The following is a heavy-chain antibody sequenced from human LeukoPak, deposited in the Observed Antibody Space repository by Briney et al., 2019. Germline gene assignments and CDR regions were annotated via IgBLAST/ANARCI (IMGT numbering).Heavy chain of an antibody. CDR3: ARGGDIVVVVAAMGAFDI. D-gene: IGHD2-15*01. CDR2: IIPIFGTA. Sequence: GSSVKVSCKASGCTFSSYAISWVRQAPGQGLEWMGGIIPIFGTANYAQKFQGRVTITADESTSTAYMELSSLRSEDTAVYYCARGGDIVVVVAAMGAFDIWGQGTMVTVSS. V-gene: IGHV1-69*01. J-gene: IGHJ3*02. CDR1: GCTFSSYA.